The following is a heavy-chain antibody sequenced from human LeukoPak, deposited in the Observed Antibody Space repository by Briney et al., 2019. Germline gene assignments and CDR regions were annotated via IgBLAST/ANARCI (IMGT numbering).Heavy chain of an antibody. Sequence: PGGSLRLSCAASGFTFSSYAMSWVRQAPGKGLEWVASIKEDGSEKYYVDSVKGRFTISRDNAKNSLYLQMNSLRAEDTAVYYCARGRNNFRYWGQGTLVIVSS. D-gene: IGHD1/OR15-1a*01. J-gene: IGHJ4*02. V-gene: IGHV3-7*01. CDR1: GFTFSSYA. CDR2: IKEDGSEK. CDR3: ARGRNNFRY.